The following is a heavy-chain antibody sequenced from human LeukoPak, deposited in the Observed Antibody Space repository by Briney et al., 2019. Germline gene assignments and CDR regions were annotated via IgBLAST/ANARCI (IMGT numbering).Heavy chain of an antibody. CDR1: GFTFSSYA. V-gene: IGHV3-30-3*01. CDR2: ISYDGSNK. J-gene: IGHJ3*02. CDR3: ARVVYCSGGSCHIFAFDI. Sequence: GGSLRLSCAASGFTFSSYAMHWVRQAPGKGLEWVAVISYDGSNKYYADSVKGRFTISRDNAKNSLYLQMNSLRAEDTAVYYCARVVYCSGGSCHIFAFDIWGRGTMVTVSS. D-gene: IGHD2-15*01.